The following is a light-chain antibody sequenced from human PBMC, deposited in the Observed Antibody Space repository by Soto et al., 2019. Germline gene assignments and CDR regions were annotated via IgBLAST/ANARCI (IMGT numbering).Light chain of an antibody. V-gene: IGKV3-20*01. CDR3: QQYGRSST. J-gene: IGKJ1*01. CDR1: QSVSSTY. CDR2: GAS. Sequence: EIVLTQSPGTLSLSPGERATLSCRASQSVSSTYLAWYQQKPGQAPRLLISGASSRATGIPDRFSGSGSGTDFTLIISRLEPVDFAVYYCQQYGRSSTFCKGTKV.